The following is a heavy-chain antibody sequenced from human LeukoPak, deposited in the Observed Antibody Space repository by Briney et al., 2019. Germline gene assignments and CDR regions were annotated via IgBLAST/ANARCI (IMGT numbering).Heavy chain of an antibody. CDR1: GGSFSGYY. CDR2: INHSGST. Sequence: SETLSLTCAVYGGSFSGYYWSWIRQPPGKGLEWIGEINHSGSTNYNPSLKSRVTISVDTSKNQFSLKLSSVTAADTAVYYCTRLSTLRGVDVWGQGTTVIVSS. CDR3: TRLSTLRGVDV. J-gene: IGHJ6*02. D-gene: IGHD1-1*01. V-gene: IGHV4-34*01.